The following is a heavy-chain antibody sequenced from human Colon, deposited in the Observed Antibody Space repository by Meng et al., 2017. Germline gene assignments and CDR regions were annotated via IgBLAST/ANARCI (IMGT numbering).Heavy chain of an antibody. CDR2: IHHSGGT. CDR3: ARVNGDFDEAWFDP. J-gene: IGHJ5*02. V-gene: IGHV4-4*02. Sequence: QVPLQASGPGLVKPSGTLSLTCAVSGGSLSSGYWWTWVRQTPEKGLEWIGEIHHSGGTNYNPSLKSRVSISLDGSKNQFSLELGAVTAADTAMYYCARVNGDFDEAWFDPWGQGTLVTVSS. CDR1: GGSLSSGYW. D-gene: IGHD4-17*01.